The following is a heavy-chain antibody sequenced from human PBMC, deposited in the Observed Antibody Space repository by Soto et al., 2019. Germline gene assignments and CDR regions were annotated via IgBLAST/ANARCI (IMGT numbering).Heavy chain of an antibody. CDR2: VSHDGRNT. Sequence: GGSLRLSCAASGFTFSSYAMHWVRQAPGKGLEWVAVVSHDGRNTHYADSVKGRFTISRDSSKNTVSLEMTSLRAEDTAVYYCXKGGRQWLVTSDFNYWGPGTLVTVSS. CDR1: GFTFSSYA. V-gene: IGHV3-30*04. D-gene: IGHD6-19*01. CDR3: XKGGRQWLVTSDFNY. J-gene: IGHJ4*02.